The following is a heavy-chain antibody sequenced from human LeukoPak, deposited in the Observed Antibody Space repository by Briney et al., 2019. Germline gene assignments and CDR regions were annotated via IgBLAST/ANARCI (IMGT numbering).Heavy chain of an antibody. Sequence: GASVRVSCKASGYTFTGYDINWVRQATGQGLEWMGWMNPYTCDTGYAQNFQGRVTMTRNTSIDTAYMDLRGLRSEDTAVYYCTRGSLSGSSRDYWGQGTLVTVSS. CDR1: GYTFTGYD. V-gene: IGHV1-8*01. CDR3: TRGSLSGSSRDY. J-gene: IGHJ4*02. CDR2: MNPYTCDT. D-gene: IGHD1-26*01.